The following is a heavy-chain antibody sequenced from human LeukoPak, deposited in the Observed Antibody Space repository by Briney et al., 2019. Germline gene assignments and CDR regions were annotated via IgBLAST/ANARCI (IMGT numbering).Heavy chain of an antibody. CDR3: ARARGYSYGYLGGARVEFDY. V-gene: IGHV1-69*13. CDR2: IIPIFGTA. Sequence: ASVKVSCKASGGTFSSYAISWVRQAPGQGLEWMGGIIPIFGTANYAQKFQGRVTITADESTSTAYMELSSLRSEDTAVYYCARARGYSYGYLGGARVEFDYWGQGTLVTVSS. D-gene: IGHD5-18*01. CDR1: GGTFSSYA. J-gene: IGHJ4*02.